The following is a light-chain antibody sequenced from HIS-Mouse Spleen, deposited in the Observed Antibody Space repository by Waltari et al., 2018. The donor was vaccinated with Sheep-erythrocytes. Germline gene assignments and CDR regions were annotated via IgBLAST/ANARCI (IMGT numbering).Light chain of an antibody. CDR3: QSADSSGTYRV. Sequence: SYELTQPPSVSVSPGQTARITCSGDALPKQSAYWYQQKPGQAPVLVIYKDSERPSGIPERFSGSSSGTTVTLTISGVKAEDEADYYCQSADSSGTYRVFGGGTKLTVL. V-gene: IGLV3-25*03. CDR2: KDS. J-gene: IGLJ2*01. CDR1: ALPKQS.